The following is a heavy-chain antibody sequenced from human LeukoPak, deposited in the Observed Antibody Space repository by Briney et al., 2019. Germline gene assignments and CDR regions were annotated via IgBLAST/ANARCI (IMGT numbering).Heavy chain of an antibody. CDR1: GYTFTSYG. CDR2: ISAYNGNT. D-gene: IGHD2-2*01. Sequence: ASVKVSCKASGYTFTSYGISWVRQAPGQGLEWMGWISAYNGNTNYAQKLQGRVTMTTDTSTSTAYMELGSLRSDDTAVYYCARVGGTPYCSSTSCYHVELRPFFDYWGQGTLVTVSS. CDR3: ARVGGTPYCSSTSCYHVELRPFFDY. V-gene: IGHV1-18*01. J-gene: IGHJ4*02.